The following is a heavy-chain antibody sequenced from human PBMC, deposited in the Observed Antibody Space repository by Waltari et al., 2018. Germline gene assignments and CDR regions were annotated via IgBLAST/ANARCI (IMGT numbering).Heavy chain of an antibody. V-gene: IGHV4-39*01. J-gene: IGHJ1*01. CDR1: GGAISTTYN. D-gene: IGHD4-17*01. Sequence: LPLQGSGPGLVKPSATLSLTCTVSGGAISTTYNWGWISQPPGKGLEWMGNMQYRGSTFYNPSLKSRVTISLDTSKNQFSLRLSSVGAADTAVYFCGRIAFGDDGGYFQHWGQGTLVTVSS. CDR3: GRIAFGDDGGYFQH. CDR2: MQYRGST.